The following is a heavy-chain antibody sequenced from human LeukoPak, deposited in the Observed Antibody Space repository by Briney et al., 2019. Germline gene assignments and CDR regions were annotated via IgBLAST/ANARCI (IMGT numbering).Heavy chain of an antibody. CDR1: DYSIRDGYY. Sequence: PSETLSLTCSVSDYSIRDGYYWGWVRPSPGKGLEWIGSIFHSGRTSYNPSLKSRVTMSVDTSKNQFSLKLNSVAAADTAIYYCARDVAGLYYFDYWGQGTLVTVSS. CDR3: ARDVAGLYYFDY. D-gene: IGHD2-15*01. CDR2: IFHSGRT. V-gene: IGHV4-38-2*02. J-gene: IGHJ4*02.